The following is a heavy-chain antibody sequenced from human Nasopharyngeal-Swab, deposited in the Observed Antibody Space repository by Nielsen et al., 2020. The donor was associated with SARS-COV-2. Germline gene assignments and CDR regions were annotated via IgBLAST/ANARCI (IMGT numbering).Heavy chain of an antibody. J-gene: IGHJ6*03. CDR2: IIPIFGTA. CDR3: ARVSGIQVDVGATTSYYYYMDV. CDR1: GGTFSSYA. V-gene: IGHV1-69*13. D-gene: IGHD1-26*01. Sequence: SVKVSCKASGGTFSSYAISWVRQAPGQGLEWMGGIIPIFGTANYAQKFQGRVTITADESTSTAYMELSSLRSEDTAVYYCARVSGIQVDVGATTSYYYYMDVWGKGTTVTVSS.